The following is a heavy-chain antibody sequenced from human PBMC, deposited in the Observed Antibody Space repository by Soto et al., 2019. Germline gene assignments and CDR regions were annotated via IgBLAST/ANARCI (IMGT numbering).Heavy chain of an antibody. CDR2: IKQDGSEK. CDR1: GFTFSSYW. V-gene: IGHV3-7*03. J-gene: IGHJ6*02. D-gene: IGHD5-18*01. Sequence: PVGSLRLSCAASGFTFSSYWMSWVRQAPGKGLEWVANIKQDGSEKYYVDSVKGRFTISRDNAKNSLYLQMNSLRAEDTVVYYCARERYSYGYVEWERYYYGMDVWGQGTTVTVSS. CDR3: ARERYSYGYVEWERYYYGMDV.